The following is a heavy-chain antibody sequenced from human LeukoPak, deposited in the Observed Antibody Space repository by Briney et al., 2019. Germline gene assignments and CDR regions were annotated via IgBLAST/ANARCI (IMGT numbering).Heavy chain of an antibody. D-gene: IGHD1-1*01. Sequence: GRSLRLSCAASGFTFSSYGMHWVRQAPGKGLEWVAVIWYDGSNKYYADSVKGRFTISRDNSKNTLYLQMNSLRAEDTAVYYCARDSLEDDPLSWGQGTLVTVSS. V-gene: IGHV3-33*01. CDR3: ARDSLEDDPLS. J-gene: IGHJ4*02. CDR1: GFTFSSYG. CDR2: IWYDGSNK.